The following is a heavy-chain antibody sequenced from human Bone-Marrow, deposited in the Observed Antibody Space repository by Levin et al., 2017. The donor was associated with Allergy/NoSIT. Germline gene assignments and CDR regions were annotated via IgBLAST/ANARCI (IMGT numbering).Heavy chain of an antibody. CDR1: GGSISSRLYY. J-gene: IGHJ2*01. V-gene: IGHV4-61*02. CDR3: ARKLGQVTMVRGVITTVWYFDL. CDR2: IYNTWSS. D-gene: IGHD3-10*01. Sequence: SQTLSLTCTVSGGSISSRLYYWSWIRQPAGKGLEWIGRIYNTWSSNYNPSLKSRVTISVDTSKNPLSLKLSSVTAADTAVYYCARKLGQVTMVRGVITTVWYFDLWGRGTLVTVSP.